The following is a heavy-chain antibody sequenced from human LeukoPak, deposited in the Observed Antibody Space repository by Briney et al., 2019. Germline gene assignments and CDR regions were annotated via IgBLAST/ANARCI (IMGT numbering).Heavy chain of an antibody. CDR2: ISSSGSTI. Sequence: GGSLRLSCAASGFTFSSYWMNWVRQAPGKGLEWVSYISSSGSTIYYADSVKGRFTISRDNAKNSLYLQMNSLRAEDTAVYYCAREEDYDGSGSYGPFDYWGQGTLVTVSS. V-gene: IGHV3-48*04. J-gene: IGHJ4*02. CDR1: GFTFSSYW. D-gene: IGHD3-22*01. CDR3: AREEDYDGSGSYGPFDY.